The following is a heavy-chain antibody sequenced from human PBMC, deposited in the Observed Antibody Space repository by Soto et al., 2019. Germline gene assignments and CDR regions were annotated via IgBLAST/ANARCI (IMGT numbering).Heavy chain of an antibody. CDR3: ARGRETDFMDV. V-gene: IGHV1-2*02. CDR2: INPNSGVT. J-gene: IGHJ6*04. D-gene: IGHD1-26*01. CDR1: GYTFSDYS. Sequence: QVQLVQSGAEVKKPGASVKVSCKASGYTFSDYSMYWVRQAPGQGLEWMGWINPNSGVTNYAQKFQGGVTLTRDTSISTGYMELTRLRSDDTAVYYCARGRETDFMDVWGEGTTVTVSS.